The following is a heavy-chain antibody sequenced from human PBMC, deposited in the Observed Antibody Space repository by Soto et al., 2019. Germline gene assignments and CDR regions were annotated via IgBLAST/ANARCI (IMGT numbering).Heavy chain of an antibody. CDR3: ARHQYYYDSSGYTLDY. CDR2: VYYSGST. Sequence: SETLSLTCTDSGGSISSSTYYWGWIRQTPGKGLEWIGSVYYSGSTYYNPSLKSRVTISVDTSNNQFSLKLNSVTAADTAVYYCARHQYYYDSSGYTLDYWGQGTLVTSPQ. V-gene: IGHV4-39*01. CDR1: GGSISSSTYY. D-gene: IGHD3-22*01. J-gene: IGHJ4*02.